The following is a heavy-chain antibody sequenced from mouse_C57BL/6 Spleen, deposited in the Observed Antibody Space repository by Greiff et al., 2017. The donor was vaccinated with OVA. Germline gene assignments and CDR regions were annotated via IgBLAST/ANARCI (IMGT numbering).Heavy chain of an antibody. CDR1: GYAFSSSW. CDR2: IYPGDGDT. Sequence: VQLQQSGPELVKPGASVKISCKASGYAFSSSWMNWVKQRPGKGLEWIGRIYPGDGDTNYNGKFKGKATLTADKSSSTAYMQLSSLTSEDSAVYYCARSNGPYYYAMDYWGQGTSVTVSS. J-gene: IGHJ4*01. D-gene: IGHD1-1*01. CDR3: ARSNGPYYYAMDY. V-gene: IGHV1-82*01.